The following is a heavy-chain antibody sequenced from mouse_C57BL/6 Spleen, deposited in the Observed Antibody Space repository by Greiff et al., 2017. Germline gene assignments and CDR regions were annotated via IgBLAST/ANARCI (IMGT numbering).Heavy chain of an antibody. J-gene: IGHJ4*01. CDR2: ISYDGSN. CDR1: GYSITSGYY. Sequence: EVQLQESGPGLVKPSPSLSLTCSVTGYSITSGYYWNWIRQFPGNKLEWMGYISYDGSNNYNPSLKNRTSITRDTSKNPFFLKLNSVTTEDTATYYCARAHGNYDAMDYWGQGTSVTVSS. V-gene: IGHV3-6*01. D-gene: IGHD2-1*01. CDR3: ARAHGNYDAMDY.